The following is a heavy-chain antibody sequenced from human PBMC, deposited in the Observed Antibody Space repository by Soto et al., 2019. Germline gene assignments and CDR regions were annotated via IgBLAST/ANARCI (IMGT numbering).Heavy chain of an antibody. CDR3: TTVRPDFWSGYTARGMDV. CDR1: GFTFSNAW. CDR2: IKSKTDGGTT. Sequence: GGSLRLSCAASGFTFSNAWMNWVRQAPGKGLEWVGRIKSKTDGGTTDYAAPVKGRFTILRDDSKNTLYLQMNSLKTEDTAVYYCTTVRPDFWSGYTARGMDVWGQGTTVTVSS. J-gene: IGHJ6*02. V-gene: IGHV3-15*07. D-gene: IGHD3-3*01.